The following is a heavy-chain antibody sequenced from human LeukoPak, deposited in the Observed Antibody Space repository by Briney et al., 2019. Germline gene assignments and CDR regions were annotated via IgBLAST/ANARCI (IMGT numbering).Heavy chain of an antibody. CDR1: GGTFSSCT. J-gene: IGHJ4*02. V-gene: IGHV1-69*02. D-gene: IGHD6-13*01. CDR2: IIPILGIA. CDR3: ARGASYSSSQTFDY. Sequence: SVKVSCKASGGTFSSCTISWVRQAPGQGLEWMGRIIPILGIANYAQKFQGRVTITADKSTSTAYMELSSLRSEDTAVYYCARGASYSSSQTFDYWGQGTLVTVSS.